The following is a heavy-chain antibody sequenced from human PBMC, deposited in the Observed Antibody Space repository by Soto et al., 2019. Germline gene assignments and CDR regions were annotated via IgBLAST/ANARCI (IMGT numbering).Heavy chain of an antibody. CDR3: GAPPGGGGY. J-gene: IGHJ4*02. V-gene: IGHV3-53*01. CDR1: GFTVSNNY. Sequence: EVQLVESGGGLIQPGGSLRLSCAVSGFTVSNNYMSWVRQAPGKGLEGVSVIYSGGYTAYGDSVKGRFTISRDNSKNTLYPQRNSRGAAAPAVYYCGAPPGGGGYWGQGTLVTVSS. CDR2: IYSGGYT. D-gene: IGHD3-10*01.